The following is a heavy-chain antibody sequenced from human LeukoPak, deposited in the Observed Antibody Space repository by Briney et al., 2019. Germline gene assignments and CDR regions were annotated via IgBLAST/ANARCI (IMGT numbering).Heavy chain of an antibody. D-gene: IGHD4-17*01. V-gene: IGHV3-30*18. CDR1: GFSFSSAW. CDR3: AKGDTVNYYFDY. Sequence: PGGSLRLSCAASGFSFSSAWMSWVRQAPGKGLGWVAVISYDGSNKYYADSVKGRFTISRDNSKNTLYLQMNSLRAEDTAVYYCAKGDTVNYYFDYWGQGTLVTVSS. J-gene: IGHJ4*02. CDR2: ISYDGSNK.